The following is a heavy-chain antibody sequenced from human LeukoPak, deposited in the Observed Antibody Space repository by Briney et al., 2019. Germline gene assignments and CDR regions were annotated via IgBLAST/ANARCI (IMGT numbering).Heavy chain of an antibody. V-gene: IGHV1-18*01. J-gene: IGHJ4*02. Sequence: ASVKVSCKASGYTFTSYGISWVRQAPGQGLEWMGWISAYNGNTNYVQKLQGRVTMTTDTSTSTAYMELRSLRSDDTAVYYCARDWRHCSGGSCYSAAPYYFDYWSQGTLVTVSS. CDR3: ARDWRHCSGGSCYSAAPYYFDY. CDR1: GYTFTSYG. D-gene: IGHD2-15*01. CDR2: ISAYNGNT.